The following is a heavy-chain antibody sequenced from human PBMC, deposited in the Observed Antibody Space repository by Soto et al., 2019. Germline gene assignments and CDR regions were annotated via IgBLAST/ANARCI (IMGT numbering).Heavy chain of an antibody. D-gene: IGHD1-26*01. CDR3: VRDEIGLGIDS. CDR2: IDSDGSTT. V-gene: IGHV3-74*01. Sequence: EVPLVESGGGLVQPGRSLRLSCAASGFTFSSYWMHWVRQAPGRGLVWVSHIDSDGSTTTYADSVEGGFTISRDNANNTLYLQMNSMRADDTAVYHCVRDEIGLGIDSWGLGTLVTVSS. CDR1: GFTFSSYW. J-gene: IGHJ4*02.